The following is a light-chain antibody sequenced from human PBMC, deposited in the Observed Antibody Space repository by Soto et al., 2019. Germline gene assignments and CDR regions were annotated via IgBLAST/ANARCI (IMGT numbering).Light chain of an antibody. CDR3: SSYSGSSNV. Sequence: QSALTQPPSASGAPGQSVAISCTGTSSDVGGYNYVSWYQQHPGKAPKLMIYEVNKRPSGVPYRFSGSKSGNTDSLTVSGLQAEDEAYYYCSSYSGSSNVFGTGTKLTVL. CDR1: SSDVGGYNY. V-gene: IGLV2-8*01. CDR2: EVN. J-gene: IGLJ1*01.